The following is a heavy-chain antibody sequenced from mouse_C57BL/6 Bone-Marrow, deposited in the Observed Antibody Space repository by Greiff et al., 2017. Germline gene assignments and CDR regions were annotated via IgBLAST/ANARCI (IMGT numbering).Heavy chain of an antibody. CDR1: GYTFTSYG. CDR3: ARDDDGYGFAY. D-gene: IGHD2-3*01. J-gene: IGHJ3*01. CDR2: IYPRSGNT. V-gene: IGHV1-81*01. Sequence: VQLQESGAELARPGASVKLSCKASGYTFTSYGISWVKQRTGQGLEWIGEIYPRSGNTYYNEKFKGKATLTADKSSNTAYMELRSLTSEDSAVYFCARDDDGYGFAYWGQGTLVTVSA.